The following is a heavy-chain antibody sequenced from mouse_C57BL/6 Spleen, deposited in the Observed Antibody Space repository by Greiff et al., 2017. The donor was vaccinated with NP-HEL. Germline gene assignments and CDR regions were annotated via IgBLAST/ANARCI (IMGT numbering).Heavy chain of an antibody. CDR1: GYTFTSYW. CDR3: ARKGNSYYAMDY. Sequence: VQLQQPGAELVKPGASVKMSCKASGYTFTSYWITWVKQRPGPGLEWIGDIYPGSGSTNYNEKFKSKATLTVDTSSSTDYMQLSSLTSEDSAVYYCARKGNSYYAMDYWGQGTSVTVSS. V-gene: IGHV1-55*01. J-gene: IGHJ4*01. CDR2: IYPGSGST.